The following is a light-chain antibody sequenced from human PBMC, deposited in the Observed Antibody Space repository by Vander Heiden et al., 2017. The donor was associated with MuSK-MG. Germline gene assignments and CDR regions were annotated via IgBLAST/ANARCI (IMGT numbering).Light chain of an antibody. V-gene: IGLV1-47*02. CDR3: AAWDDSLSGWV. J-gene: IGLJ3*02. Sequence: QSVLTPPPSASGTPGQRVTISCSGSSANIGSNYVYWYQQLPGTAPKLLIYTNNPRPSGVPDRFSGSKSGTSASLAISGLRSEDEADYYCAAWDDSLSGWVFGGGTKLTVL. CDR2: TNN. CDR1: SANIGSNY.